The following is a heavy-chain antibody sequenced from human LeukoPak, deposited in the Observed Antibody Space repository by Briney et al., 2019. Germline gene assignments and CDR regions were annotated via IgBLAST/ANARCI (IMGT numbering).Heavy chain of an antibody. J-gene: IGHJ4*02. CDR2: ISDNGGST. Sequence: GGSLRLSCAASGFTFSSSAMSWVRQAPGKGLEWVSTISDNGGSTYYADSVKGRFTISRDNSKNTLYLQMNSLRAEDTAIYYCAKTIVIPIALGVFDYWGQGILVTVSS. CDR1: GFTFSSSA. V-gene: IGHV3-23*01. D-gene: IGHD3-16*02. CDR3: AKTIVIPIALGVFDY.